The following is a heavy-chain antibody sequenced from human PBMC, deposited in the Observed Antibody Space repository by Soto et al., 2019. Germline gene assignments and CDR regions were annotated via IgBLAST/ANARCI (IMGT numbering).Heavy chain of an antibody. V-gene: IGHV3-21*01. CDR3: ARKPYTSDWTTLYNWFDP. CDR2: INSDSSYI. D-gene: IGHD6-19*01. Sequence: SPRLCCASCRLSVIRQSVNVARQAPGMGLEWVSSINSDSSYIYYADSVKGRFTISRDNAKNSLYLQMDNLRAEDTAMYYCARKPYTSDWTTLYNWFDPWGLGTLLTVSS. CDR1: RLSVIRQS. J-gene: IGHJ5*02.